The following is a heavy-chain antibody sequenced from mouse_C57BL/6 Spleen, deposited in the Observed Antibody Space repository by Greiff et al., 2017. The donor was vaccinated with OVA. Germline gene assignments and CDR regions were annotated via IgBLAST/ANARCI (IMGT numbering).Heavy chain of an antibody. D-gene: IGHD1-1*01. J-gene: IGHJ3*01. CDR2: ISGGGGNT. CDR1: GFTFSSYT. CDR3: ARHDYGSSWGFAY. V-gene: IGHV5-9*01. Sequence: EVQVVESGGGLVKPGGSLKLSCAASGFTFSSYTMSWVRQTPEKRLEWVATISGGGGNTYYPDSVKGRFTISRDNAKNTLYLQMSSLRSEDTALYYCARHDYGSSWGFAYWGQGTLVTVSA.